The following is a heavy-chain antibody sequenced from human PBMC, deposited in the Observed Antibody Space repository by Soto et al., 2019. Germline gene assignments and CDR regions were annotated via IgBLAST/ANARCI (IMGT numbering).Heavy chain of an antibody. CDR2: IYWDDDK. D-gene: IGHD3-3*01. V-gene: IGHV2-5*02. CDR3: AHRVLRAVFGLVTTTAIYFDF. CDR1: GFSLTTSGVG. J-gene: IGHJ4*02. Sequence: QITLNESGPTVVKPTETLTLTCTFSGFSLTTSGVGVGWVRQSPGKAPEWLAFIYWDDDKRYCTSLKSKLTSTEDTSKNQVVLRMANVDPADTAIYYCAHRVLRAVFGLVTTTAIYFDFWGQGTPVVVSS.